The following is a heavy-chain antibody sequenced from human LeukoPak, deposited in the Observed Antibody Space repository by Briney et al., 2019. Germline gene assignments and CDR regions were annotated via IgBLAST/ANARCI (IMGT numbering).Heavy chain of an antibody. V-gene: IGHV3-48*04. J-gene: IGHJ6*03. CDR2: ISSSSSTI. CDR3: AREDYYYYYIDV. Sequence: PGGSRRLSCAASGFTFSSYSMNWVRQAPGKGLEWVSYISSSSSTIYYADSVKGRFTISRDNAKNSLYLQMNSLRAEDTAVYYCAREDYYYYYIDVWGKGTTVTVSS. CDR1: GFTFSSYS.